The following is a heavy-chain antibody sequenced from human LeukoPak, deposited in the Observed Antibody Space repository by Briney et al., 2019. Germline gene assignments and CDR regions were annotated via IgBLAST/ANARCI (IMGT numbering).Heavy chain of an antibody. CDR3: ASNGSGSYYYYYMDV. CDR2: INPNSGGT. Sequence: ASVKVSCKASGYTFTGYCMHWVRQAPGQGLEWMGWINPNSGGTNYAQKFQGRVTMTRDTSISTAYMELSRLRSDDTAVYYCASNGSGSYYYYYMDVWGKGTTVTVSS. V-gene: IGHV1-2*02. D-gene: IGHD3-10*01. J-gene: IGHJ6*03. CDR1: GYTFTGYC.